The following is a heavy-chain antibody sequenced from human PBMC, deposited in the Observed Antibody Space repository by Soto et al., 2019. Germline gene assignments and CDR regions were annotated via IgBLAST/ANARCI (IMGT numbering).Heavy chain of an antibody. CDR1: GGSFSGYY. CDR2: INHSGST. V-gene: IGHV4-34*01. D-gene: IGHD5-12*01. J-gene: IGHJ4*02. CDR3: ARGREYSGYSGVYYFDY. Sequence: QVQLQQWGAGLLKPSETLSLTCAVYGGSFSGYYWSWIRQPPVKGLEWIGEINHSGSTNYNPSLKSRVTISVDTSKNQFSLKLSSVTAADTAVYYCARGREYSGYSGVYYFDYWGQGTLVTVSS.